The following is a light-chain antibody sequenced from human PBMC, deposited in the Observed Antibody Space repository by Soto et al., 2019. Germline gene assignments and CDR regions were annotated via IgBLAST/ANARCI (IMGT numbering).Light chain of an antibody. CDR3: QQYFDVPFT. V-gene: IGKV4-1*01. J-gene: IGKJ4*01. CDR1: RSVLYKSNNNNH. Sequence: DVVMTQGPESGAVCLGERATMNCKCSRSVLYKSNNNNHLAWYQQKPGQPPQLIIYWASTRESGVPARFSGSGSGTDFTLTIISLEAEDVAFYWCQQYFDVPFTFGGGTKVDIK. CDR2: WAS.